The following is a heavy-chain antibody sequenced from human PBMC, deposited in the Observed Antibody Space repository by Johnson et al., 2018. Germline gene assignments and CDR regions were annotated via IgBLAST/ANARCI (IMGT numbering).Heavy chain of an antibody. CDR1: GFTFGDYA. CDR2: IRSKAYGGTT. Sequence: VQLVESGGGLVQPGRSLRLSCTASGFTFGDYAMSWFRQAPGKGLEWVGFIRSKAYGGTTEYAASVKGRFTIPRDDSKTIAYRQMKSLKTEDTAVYYCTRGPSGGHDAFDIWGQGTMVTVSS. J-gene: IGHJ3*02. V-gene: IGHV3-49*03. CDR3: TRGPSGGHDAFDI. D-gene: IGHD1-26*01.